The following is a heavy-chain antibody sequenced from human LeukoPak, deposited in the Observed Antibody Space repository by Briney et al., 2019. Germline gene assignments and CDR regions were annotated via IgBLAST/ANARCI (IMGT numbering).Heavy chain of an antibody. CDR2: IHSDGTST. D-gene: IGHD3-10*02. Sequence: GGSLRLSCAASGFTFSSYRMHWVRQAPGKGLVWVSRIHSDGTSTSYADSVKGRFTISRDNAKNSLYLQMNSLRAEDTAVYYCAELGITMIGGVWGKGTTVTISS. CDR3: AELGITMIGGV. CDR1: GFTFSSYR. V-gene: IGHV3-74*01. J-gene: IGHJ6*04.